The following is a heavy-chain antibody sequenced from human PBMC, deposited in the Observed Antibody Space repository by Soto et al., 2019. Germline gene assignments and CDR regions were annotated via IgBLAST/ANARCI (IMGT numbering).Heavy chain of an antibody. J-gene: IGHJ6*02. D-gene: IGHD4-17*01. CDR3: ARDADYGDYKYYYYYGMDV. CDR1: GYTFTGYY. V-gene: IGHV1-2*04. CDR2: INPNSGGT. Sequence: ASVKVSCKAAGYTFTGYYMDCVRHAPGQGLEWMGWINPNSGGTNYAQKFQGWVTMTRDTSISTAYMELSGLRSDDTAVYYCARDADYGDYKYYYYYGMDVWGQGTTVNVSS.